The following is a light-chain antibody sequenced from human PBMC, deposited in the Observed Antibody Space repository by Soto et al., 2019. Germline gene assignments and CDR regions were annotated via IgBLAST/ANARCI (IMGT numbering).Light chain of an antibody. CDR3: QSYDIGLSAWV. Sequence: HSVLTQPPSVSGAPGQRVVISCTGRSSNIGAGYDVHWYQQLPGTAPKLLIYGDTNRPSGVPDRFSGSKSDTSASLAITGLQTEDEADYYCQSYDIGLSAWVFGGGTKLTVL. J-gene: IGLJ3*02. V-gene: IGLV1-40*01. CDR2: GDT. CDR1: SSNIGAGYD.